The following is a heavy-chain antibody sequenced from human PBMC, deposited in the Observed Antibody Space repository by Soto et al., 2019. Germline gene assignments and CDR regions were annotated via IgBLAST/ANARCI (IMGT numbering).Heavy chain of an antibody. Sequence: EVHLVESGGGLVQPGGSLRLSCAASGFTFSSYWMHWVRQAPGKGLVWVSRMNSDGSSIRYADSVKGRFTISRDNAKNTLYLQMNSLRADDTAVYYCATSISVGGGGWGQGTLVTVSS. CDR2: MNSDGSSI. CDR1: GFTFSSYW. V-gene: IGHV3-74*01. J-gene: IGHJ4*02. CDR3: ATSISVGGGG. D-gene: IGHD3-16*01.